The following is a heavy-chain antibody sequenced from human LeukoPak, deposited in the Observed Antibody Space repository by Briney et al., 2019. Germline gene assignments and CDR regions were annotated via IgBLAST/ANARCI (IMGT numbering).Heavy chain of an antibody. CDR1: GYDFTSVG. D-gene: IGHD6-19*01. J-gene: IGHJ4*02. Sequence: VASVKVSCKASGYDFTSVGITWVRRAPGQGLEWMGWISPYNGNTRYAQKFQGRVAMTTDTSTTTAYMELRGLRFNDTAVHYCARVGPGSGWYFDYWGQGTLVTVSS. CDR2: ISPYNGNT. CDR3: ARVGPGSGWYFDY. V-gene: IGHV1-18*01.